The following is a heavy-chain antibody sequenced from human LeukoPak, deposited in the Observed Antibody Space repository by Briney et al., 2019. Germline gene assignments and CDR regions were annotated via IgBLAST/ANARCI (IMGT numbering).Heavy chain of an antibody. CDR3: ARARYCSSSSCYLDS. Sequence: GGSLRLSRAASGFTFSTYAVSWVRQAPGKGLEWVSSVSGSGDSTYYADSVKGRFTTSRDNSKNTMFLQMNSLRADDTAVYYCARARYCSSSSCYLDSWGQGALVTVSS. CDR2: VSGSGDST. J-gene: IGHJ4*02. CDR1: GFTFSTYA. D-gene: IGHD2-2*01. V-gene: IGHV3-23*01.